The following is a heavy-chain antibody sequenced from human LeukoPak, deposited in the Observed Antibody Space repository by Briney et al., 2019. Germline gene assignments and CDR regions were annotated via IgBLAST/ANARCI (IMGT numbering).Heavy chain of an antibody. CDR1: GYPVNSFY. Sequence: AAVKVSCKASGYPVNSFYTHWVRQAPGQGLEWVGIIYPSGGSASFTQKFQGRVTMTRDTSTSTFYMELSSLRSEDTAVYFCARERPSSYYFDYWGQGTLVTVSS. CDR2: IYPSGGSA. CDR3: ARERPSSYYFDY. J-gene: IGHJ4*02. V-gene: IGHV1-46*02.